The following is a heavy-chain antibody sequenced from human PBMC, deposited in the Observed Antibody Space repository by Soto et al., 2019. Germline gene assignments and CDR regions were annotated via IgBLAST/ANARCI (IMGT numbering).Heavy chain of an antibody. CDR1: GFTFSSYG. Sequence: QVQLVESGGGVVQPGRSLRLSCAASGFTFSSYGMHWVRQAPGKGLEWVAVISYDGSNKYYADSVKGRFTISRDNSKNTRYLQMNSLRAEDTAVYYCAKDRSYGDYFSGAFDIWGQGTMVTVSS. D-gene: IGHD4-17*01. CDR3: AKDRSYGDYFSGAFDI. V-gene: IGHV3-30*18. CDR2: ISYDGSNK. J-gene: IGHJ3*02.